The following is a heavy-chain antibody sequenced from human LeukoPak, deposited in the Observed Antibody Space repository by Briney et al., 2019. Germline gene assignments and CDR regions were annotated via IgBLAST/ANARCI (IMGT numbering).Heavy chain of an antibody. Sequence: SETLSLTCAVYGGSFSGYYWSRIRQPPGKGLEWIGEINHSGSTNYNPSLKSRVTISVDTSKNQFSLKLSSVTAADTAVYYCARGRGTFGSGWYGGYYYGMDVWGQGTTVTVSS. CDR1: GGSFSGYY. J-gene: IGHJ6*02. CDR2: INHSGST. V-gene: IGHV4-34*01. D-gene: IGHD6-19*01. CDR3: ARGRGTFGSGWYGGYYYGMDV.